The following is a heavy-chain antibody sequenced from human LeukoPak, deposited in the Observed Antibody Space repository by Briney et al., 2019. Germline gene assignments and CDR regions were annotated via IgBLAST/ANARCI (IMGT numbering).Heavy chain of an antibody. CDR2: IIPIFGTA. CDR3: ATRGGSRWLQLHNYYYYMDV. D-gene: IGHD5-24*01. V-gene: IGHV1-69*05. J-gene: IGHJ6*03. CDR1: GGTFSSYA. Sequence: SVKVSCKASGGTFSSYAISWVRLAPGQGLEWMGGIIPIFGTANYAQKFQGRVTITTDESTSTAYMELSSLRSEDTAVYYCATRGGSRWLQLHNYYYYMDVWGKGTTVTVSS.